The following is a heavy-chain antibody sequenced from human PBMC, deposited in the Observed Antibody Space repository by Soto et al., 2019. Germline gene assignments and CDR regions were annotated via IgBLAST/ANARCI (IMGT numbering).Heavy chain of an antibody. CDR1: GFTFSSYG. CDR2: IWYDGSNK. CDR3: ARDGIWCGELSFDY. J-gene: IGHJ4*02. D-gene: IGHD3-10*01. Sequence: QVQLVESGGGVVQPGRSLRLSCAASGFTFSSYGMHWVRQAPGKGLEWVAVIWYDGSNKYYADSVKGRFTISRDNSKNKMYLQMNSLRAEDTAVYYCARDGIWCGELSFDYWGQGTLVTVSS. V-gene: IGHV3-33*01.